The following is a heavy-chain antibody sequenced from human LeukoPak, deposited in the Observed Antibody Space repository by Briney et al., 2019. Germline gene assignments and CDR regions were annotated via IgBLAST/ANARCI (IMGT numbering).Heavy chain of an antibody. CDR1: GVSISSYY. CDR3: ARKAASNWYFDL. D-gene: IGHD6-13*01. CDR2: IYTSGTT. Sequence: SETLSLTCAVSGVSISSYYWTWIRQPAGKGLEWIGLIYTSGTTNYNPSVRSRVTMSVDTSKNQFSLKLNSVTAADTAVYYCARKAASNWYFDLWGRGTLVTVSS. J-gene: IGHJ2*01. V-gene: IGHV4-4*07.